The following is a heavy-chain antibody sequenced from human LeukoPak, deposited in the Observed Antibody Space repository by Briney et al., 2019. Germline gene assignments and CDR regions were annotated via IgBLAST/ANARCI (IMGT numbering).Heavy chain of an antibody. CDR3: ARNRGGSSGSNWFDP. J-gene: IGHJ5*02. D-gene: IGHD3-22*01. V-gene: IGHV1-69*05. CDR1: GGTFSSYA. CDR2: IIPIFGTA. Sequence: ASVKVSCKASGGTFSSYAISWVRQAPGQGLEWMGGIIPIFGTANYAQKLQGRVTMTTDTSTSTAYMELRSLRSDDTAVYYCARNRGGSSGSNWFDPWGQGTLVTVSS.